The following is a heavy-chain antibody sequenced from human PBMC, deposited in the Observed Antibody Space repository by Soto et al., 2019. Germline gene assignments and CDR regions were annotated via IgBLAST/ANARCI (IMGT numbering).Heavy chain of an antibody. D-gene: IGHD6-13*01. J-gene: IGHJ4*02. CDR3: ARSIAAAVAFDY. CDR1: GYTFTSYG. Sequence: QVQLVQSGAEVKKPGASVKVSCKASGYTFTSYGISWVRQAPGQGREWMGWISAYSGSTNYAQKLQGRVTMTTDTSTSTASMELRSLRSDDTAVYYCARSIAAAVAFDYWGQGTLVTVSS. CDR2: ISAYSGST. V-gene: IGHV1-18*01.